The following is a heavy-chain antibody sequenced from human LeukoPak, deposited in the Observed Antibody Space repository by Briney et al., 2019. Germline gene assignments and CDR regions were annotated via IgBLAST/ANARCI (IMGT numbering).Heavy chain of an antibody. V-gene: IGHV4-34*01. CDR2: INHSGST. D-gene: IGHD2-15*01. J-gene: IGHJ4*02. Sequence: SETLSLTCAVYGGSFSGYYWSWIRQPPGKGLEWIGKINHSGSTNYNPSLKSRDTISVDTSKNQFSLKLSSVTAADTAVYYCARGRQGYCSGGSCYPKRSYYFDYWGQGTLVTVSS. CDR1: GGSFSGYY. CDR3: ARGRQGYCSGGSCYPKRSYYFDY.